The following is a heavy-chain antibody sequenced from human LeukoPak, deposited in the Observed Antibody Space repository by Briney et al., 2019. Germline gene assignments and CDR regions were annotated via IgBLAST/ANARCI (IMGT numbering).Heavy chain of an antibody. CDR1: GGTFSSYA. Sequence: ASVKVSCKASGGTFSSYAISWVRQAPGQGLEWMGRIIPILGIANYAQKFQGRVTITADKSTSTAYMELSSLRSEDTAVYYCARGGYSGYDRGAFDIWGQGTMVTVSS. CDR3: ARGGYSGYDRGAFDI. J-gene: IGHJ3*02. CDR2: IIPILGIA. V-gene: IGHV1-69*04. D-gene: IGHD5-12*01.